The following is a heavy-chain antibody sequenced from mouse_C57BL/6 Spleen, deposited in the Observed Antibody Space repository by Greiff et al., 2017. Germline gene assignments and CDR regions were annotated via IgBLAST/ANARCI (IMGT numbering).Heavy chain of an antibody. CDR2: INPSTGGT. J-gene: IGHJ2*01. CDR1: GYSFTGYY. Sequence: VQLRQSGPELVKPGASVKISCKASGYSFTGYYMHWVKQSSEKSLEWIGEINPSTGGTSYNQKFKGKATLTVDKSSSTAYMQLKSLTSEDSAVYYCARYGSPDYWGQGTTLTVSS. CDR3: ARYGSPDY. D-gene: IGHD1-1*01. V-gene: IGHV1-43*01.